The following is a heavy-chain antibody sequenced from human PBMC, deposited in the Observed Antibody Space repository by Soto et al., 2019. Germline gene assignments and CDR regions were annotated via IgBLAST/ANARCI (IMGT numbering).Heavy chain of an antibody. V-gene: IGHV1-3*01. J-gene: IGHJ4*02. Sequence: GASVKFSCKASGYTFTSYAMHWVRQAPGQMPECMVWINAGNGNTKYXXKFQGRVXXTRDTSASTAXMELSXLRSEDTAVYYCARSIVVVTALDYWCQGTLVTVSS. CDR2: INAGNGNT. CDR1: GYTFTSYA. D-gene: IGHD2-21*02. CDR3: ARSIVVVTALDY.